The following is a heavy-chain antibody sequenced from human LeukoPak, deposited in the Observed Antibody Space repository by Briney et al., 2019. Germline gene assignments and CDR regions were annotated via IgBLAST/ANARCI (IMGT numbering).Heavy chain of an antibody. CDR2: VNPSGGST. D-gene: IGHD3-22*01. CDR1: GYTFTSYY. V-gene: IGHV1-46*01. Sequence: ASVKVSCKASGYTFTSYYMHWVRQAPGQGLERMGIVNPSGGSTSYAQKFQDRVTMTRDTSTSTVYMELSSLRSEDTAVYYCARDVASSGYYWDWGQGTLVTVSS. CDR3: ARDVASSGYYWD. J-gene: IGHJ4*02.